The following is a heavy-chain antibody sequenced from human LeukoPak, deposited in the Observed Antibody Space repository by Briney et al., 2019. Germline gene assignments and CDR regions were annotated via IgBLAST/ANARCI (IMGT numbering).Heavy chain of an antibody. CDR1: GGSISSSSYY. CDR2: IYHSGST. Sequence: SETLSLTCTVSGGSISSSSYYWGWIRQPPGKGLEWIGSIYHSGSTYYNPSLKSRVTISVDTSKNQFSLKLSSVTAADTAVYYCASLRYFDWLIDYWGQGTLVTVSS. D-gene: IGHD3-9*01. J-gene: IGHJ4*02. CDR3: ASLRYFDWLIDY. V-gene: IGHV4-39*07.